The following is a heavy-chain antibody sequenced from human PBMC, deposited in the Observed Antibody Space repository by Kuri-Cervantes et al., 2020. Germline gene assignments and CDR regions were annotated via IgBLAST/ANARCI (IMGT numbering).Heavy chain of an antibody. CDR3: ARDFDSSGKLGDY. J-gene: IGHJ4*02. CDR1: GFTFSSYS. V-gene: IGHV3-21*01. Sequence: GSLRLTCAASGFTFSSYSMNWVRQAPGKGLEWVSSISSSSYIYYADSVKGRFTISRDNAKNSLYLQMNSLRAEDTAVYYCARDFDSSGKLGDYWGQGTLVTVSS. D-gene: IGHD3-22*01. CDR2: ISSSSYI.